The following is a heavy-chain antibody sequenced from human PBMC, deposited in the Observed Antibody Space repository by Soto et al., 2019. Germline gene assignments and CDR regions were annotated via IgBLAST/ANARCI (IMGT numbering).Heavy chain of an antibody. CDR3: TTEFDYYDSSGYYYATDY. CDR1: GFPFSNAW. Sequence: LRLSCAASGFPFSNAWMNWVRQAPGKGLEWVGRIKSKTDGGTTDYAAPVKGRFTISRDDSKDTLYLQMNSLKTEDTAVYYCTTEFDYYDSSGYYYATDYWGQGALVTVSS. J-gene: IGHJ4*02. CDR2: IKSKTDGGTT. V-gene: IGHV3-15*07. D-gene: IGHD3-22*01.